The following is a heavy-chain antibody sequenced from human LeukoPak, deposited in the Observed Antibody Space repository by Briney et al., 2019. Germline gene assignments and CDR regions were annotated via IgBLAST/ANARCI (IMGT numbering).Heavy chain of an antibody. D-gene: IGHD6-13*01. CDR1: GGSISSYY. CDR3: ARDSSSWFWFDP. CDR2: TYSSGST. V-gene: IGHV4-4*07. J-gene: IGHJ5*02. Sequence: PSETLSLTCTVSGGSISSYYWSWIRQPAGKGLEWIGRTYSSGSTNSDPSLKSRVTMSVDPSKNPFSLKLSSVTAADAAVYYCARDSSSWFWFDPWGQGTLVTVSS.